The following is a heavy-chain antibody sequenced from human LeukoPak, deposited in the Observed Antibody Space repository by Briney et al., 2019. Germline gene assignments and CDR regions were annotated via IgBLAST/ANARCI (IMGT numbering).Heavy chain of an antibody. CDR1: GFTFSSYA. Sequence: GRSLRLSCAASGFTFSSYAMHWVRQAPGKGLEWVSYISSSGSTIYYADSVKGRFTISRDNAKNSLYLQMNSLRAEDTAVYYCARGYSRRGYSFVVDYWGQGTLVTVSS. J-gene: IGHJ4*02. V-gene: IGHV3-48*04. CDR2: ISSSGSTI. D-gene: IGHD5-18*01. CDR3: ARGYSRRGYSFVVDY.